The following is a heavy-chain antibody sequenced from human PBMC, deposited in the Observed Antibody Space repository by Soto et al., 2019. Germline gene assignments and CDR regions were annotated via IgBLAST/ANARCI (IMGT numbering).Heavy chain of an antibody. CDR1: GFTFSSYA. Sequence: GGGLRLSCAVSGFTFSSYAMHWVRQAPGKGLEWVAVISYDGSNKYYADSVKGRFTISRDNSKNTRYLQMNSLRAEDTAGDYCARASGTYYCASSCCLRPHDSFDIWRQGPMV. V-gene: IGHV3-30-3*01. D-gene: IGHD3-22*01. CDR3: ARASGTYYCASSCCLRPHDSFDI. CDR2: ISYDGSNK. J-gene: IGHJ3*02.